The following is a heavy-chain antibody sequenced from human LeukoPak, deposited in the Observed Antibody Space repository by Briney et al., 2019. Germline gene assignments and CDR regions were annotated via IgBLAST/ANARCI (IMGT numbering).Heavy chain of an antibody. Sequence: GGSLRLSCAAYAFTFSSYWMSWVRQAPGKGLEWVANIKQDGSEKYYVDSAKGRFTISRDNAKNSLYLQMNSLRAEDTAVYYCARGTDDILTGYFDYWGQGTLVTVSS. CDR2: IKQDGSEK. CDR3: ARGTDDILTGYFDY. J-gene: IGHJ4*02. CDR1: AFTFSSYW. V-gene: IGHV3-7*01. D-gene: IGHD3-9*01.